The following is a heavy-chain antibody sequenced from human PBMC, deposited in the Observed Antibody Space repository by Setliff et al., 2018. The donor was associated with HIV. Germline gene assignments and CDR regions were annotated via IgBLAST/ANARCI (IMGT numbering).Heavy chain of an antibody. CDR1: GYTFTSYY. CDR3: AGTAGWELPPRLYYYYYYMDV. V-gene: IGHV1-46*01. D-gene: IGHD1-26*01. Sequence: ASVKVSCKASGYTFTSYYMHWVRQAPGQGLEWMGIINPSGGSTSYAQKFQGRVTMTRDTSTSTVYMELSSLRSEDTAVYYCAGTAGWELPPRLYYYYYYMDVWGQGTTVTVSS. J-gene: IGHJ6*03. CDR2: INPSGGST.